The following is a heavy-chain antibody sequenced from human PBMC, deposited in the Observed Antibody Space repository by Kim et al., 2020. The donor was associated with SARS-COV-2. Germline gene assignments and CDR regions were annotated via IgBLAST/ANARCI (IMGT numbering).Heavy chain of an antibody. J-gene: IGHJ4*02. CDR2: MNPNSGNT. V-gene: IGHV1-8*01. CDR1: GYTFTSYD. CDR3: ARGKYRASITMVRGVILVLGY. D-gene: IGHD3-10*01. Sequence: ASVKVSCKASGYTFTSYDINWVRQATGQGLEWMGWMNPNSGNTGYAQKFQGRVTMTRNTSISTAYMELSSLRSEDTAVYYCARGKYRASITMVRGVILVLGYWGQGTLFTVSS.